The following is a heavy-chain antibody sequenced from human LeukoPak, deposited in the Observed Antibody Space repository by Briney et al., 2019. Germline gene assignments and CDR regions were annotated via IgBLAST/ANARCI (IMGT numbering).Heavy chain of an antibody. J-gene: IGHJ4*02. V-gene: IGHV4-34*01. CDR3: ARGLRPYDYVWGSYRPLYFDY. Sequence: PSETLSLTCAVYGGSFSGYYWSWIRQPAGKGLEWIGEINHSGSTNYNPSLKSRVTISVDTSKNQFSLKLSSVTAADTAVYYCARGLRPYDYVWGSYRPLYFDYWGQGTLVTVSS. CDR2: INHSGST. CDR1: GGSFSGYY. D-gene: IGHD3-16*02.